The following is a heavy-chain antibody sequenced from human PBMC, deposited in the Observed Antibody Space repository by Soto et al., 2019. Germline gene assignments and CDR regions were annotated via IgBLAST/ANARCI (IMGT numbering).Heavy chain of an antibody. V-gene: IGHV4-59*08. CDR1: GGSISSYY. CDR3: ARHHYGDYGPQVDY. J-gene: IGHJ4*02. D-gene: IGHD4-17*01. CDR2: IYYSGST. Sequence: SETLSLTCTVSGGSISSYYWSWIRQPPGKGLEWIGYIYYSGSTNYNPSLKSRVTISVDTSKNQFSLKLSSVTAADTAVYYCARHHYGDYGPQVDYWGQGTLVTVSS.